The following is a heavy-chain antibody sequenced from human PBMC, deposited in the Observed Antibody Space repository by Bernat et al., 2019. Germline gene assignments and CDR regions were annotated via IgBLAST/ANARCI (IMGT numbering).Heavy chain of an antibody. J-gene: IGHJ3*02. Sequence: EVQLVESGGGLVKPGGSLRLSCADSGFTFINAWMNWVRQAPGKGLEWVGRIKSKADGGTTDYAAPVKGRFTISRDESRNTLYLQMNSLKTEDTAVYYCAREGDCSGGSCLPHDAFDIWGQGTMVTVSS. CDR1: GFTFINAW. CDR2: IKSKADGGTT. CDR3: AREGDCSGGSCLPHDAFDI. V-gene: IGHV3-15*07. D-gene: IGHD2-15*01.